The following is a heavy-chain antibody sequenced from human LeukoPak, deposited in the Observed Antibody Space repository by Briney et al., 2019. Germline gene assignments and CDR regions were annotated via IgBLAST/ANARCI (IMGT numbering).Heavy chain of an antibody. CDR2: ISSSGSTI. V-gene: IGHV3-11*01. D-gene: IGHD5-18*01. CDR1: GFTFSDYY. CDR3: ARPGDTARQGSYYFDY. Sequence: PGGSLRLSCAASGFTFSDYYMSWIRQAPWKGLEWVSYISSSGSTIYYADSVKGRFTISRDNAKNSLYLQMNSLRAEDTAVYYCARPGDTARQGSYYFDYWGQGTLVTVSS. J-gene: IGHJ4*02.